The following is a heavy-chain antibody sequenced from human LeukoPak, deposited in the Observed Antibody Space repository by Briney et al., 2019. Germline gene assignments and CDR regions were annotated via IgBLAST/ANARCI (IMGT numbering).Heavy chain of an antibody. V-gene: IGHV4-4*07. D-gene: IGHD6-13*01. Sequence: SETLSLTCTISGGSISSYYWSWIRQPAGKGLEWIGRIYTSGSTNYNPSLKSRVTMSVDTSKNQFSLKLSSVTAADTAVYYCARVIAAAGPFDYWGQGTLVTVSS. CDR1: GGSISSYY. J-gene: IGHJ4*02. CDR3: ARVIAAAGPFDY. CDR2: IYTSGST.